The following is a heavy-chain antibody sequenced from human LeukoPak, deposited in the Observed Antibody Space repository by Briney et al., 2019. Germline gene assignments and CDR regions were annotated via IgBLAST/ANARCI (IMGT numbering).Heavy chain of an antibody. Sequence: PGGSLRLSCAASGFTFDDYGMSWVRQAPGKGLEWVSGINWNGGSTGYADSVKGRFTISRDNAKNSLYLQMNSLRAEDTALYHCARARGYPYYYGMDVWGQGTTVTVSS. J-gene: IGHJ6*02. CDR2: INWNGGST. CDR1: GFTFDDYG. V-gene: IGHV3-20*01. CDR3: ARARGYPYYYGMDV. D-gene: IGHD3-10*01.